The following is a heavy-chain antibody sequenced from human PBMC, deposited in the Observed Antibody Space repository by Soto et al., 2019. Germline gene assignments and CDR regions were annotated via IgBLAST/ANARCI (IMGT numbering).Heavy chain of an antibody. CDR3: ARQGAAVPTVPLIWFDP. J-gene: IGHJ5*02. CDR2: IYPDNSNT. D-gene: IGHD6-13*01. CDR1: GYFFAGYW. V-gene: IGHV5-51*01. Sequence: EQLVQSGTEVKKPGESLKISCKGSGYFFAGYWIAWVRQMPGKGLEWMGIIYPDNSNTKYSRSFQGQVTISADKSSSTAYLQWSSLKASDTAIYYCARQGAAVPTVPLIWFDPWGQGTLVTVSS.